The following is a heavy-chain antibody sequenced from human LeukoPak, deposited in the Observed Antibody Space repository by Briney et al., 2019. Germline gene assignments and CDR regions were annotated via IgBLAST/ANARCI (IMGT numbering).Heavy chain of an antibody. D-gene: IGHD3-22*01. J-gene: IGHJ4*02. V-gene: IGHV1-69*13. CDR1: GGTFSSYA. Sequence: ASVKVSCKASGGTFSSYAISWVRQAPGQGLEWMGGIIPIFGTANYAQKFQGRVTFTADESTSTAYMELSSPRSEDTAVYYCASDLYYYDSSGYYRDWGQGTLVTVSS. CDR3: ASDLYYYDSSGYYRD. CDR2: IIPIFGTA.